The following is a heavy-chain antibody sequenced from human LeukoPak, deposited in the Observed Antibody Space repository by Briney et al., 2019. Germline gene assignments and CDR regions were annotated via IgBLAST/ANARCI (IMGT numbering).Heavy chain of an antibody. D-gene: IGHD4-17*01. CDR1: GYSISSGYY. Sequence: PSETLSFTCAVSGYSISSGYYWGWIRQPPGKGLEWIGSIYHSGSTYYNPSLKSRVTISVDTSKNQFSLKLRSVTAADTAVYYCARQSGDFDYWGQGTLVTVSS. V-gene: IGHV4-38-2*01. J-gene: IGHJ4*02. CDR3: ARQSGDFDY. CDR2: IYHSGST.